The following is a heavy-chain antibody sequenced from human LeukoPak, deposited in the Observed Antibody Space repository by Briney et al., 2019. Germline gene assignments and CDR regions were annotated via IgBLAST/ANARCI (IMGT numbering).Heavy chain of an antibody. CDR1: GGSISSYY. J-gene: IGHJ4*02. D-gene: IGHD5-24*01. V-gene: IGHV4-4*07. Sequence: SETLSLTCTVSGGSISSYYWSWIRQPAGKGLEWIGRIYTSGSTYYNPSLKSRVTISVDRSKNQFSLKLSSVTAADTAVYYCARVQMATIDYWGQGTLVTVSS. CDR2: IYTSGST. CDR3: ARVQMATIDY.